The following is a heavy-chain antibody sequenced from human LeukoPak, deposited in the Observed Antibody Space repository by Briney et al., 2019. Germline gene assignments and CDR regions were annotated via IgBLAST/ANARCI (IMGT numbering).Heavy chain of an antibody. CDR1: GFTFSSYG. Sequence: GGSLRLSCAASGFTFSSYGMHWVRQAPGKGLEWVAFIRYGGSNKYYADSVKGRFTISRDNSKNTLYLQMNSLRAEDTAVYYCAKERDTAMVTIDYWGQGTLVTVSS. D-gene: IGHD5-18*01. V-gene: IGHV3-30*02. CDR2: IRYGGSNK. CDR3: AKERDTAMVTIDY. J-gene: IGHJ4*02.